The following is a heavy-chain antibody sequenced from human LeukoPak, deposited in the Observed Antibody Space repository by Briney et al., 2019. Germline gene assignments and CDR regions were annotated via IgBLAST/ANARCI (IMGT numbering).Heavy chain of an antibody. V-gene: IGHV3-30-3*02. Sequence: GRSLRLSCAASGFTFSNYAMHWVRQAPGKGLEWVAVISYDGSNKYYADSVKGRFTISRDNSKNTLYLQMNSLRAEDTAVYYCAKDRGGLDYWGQGTLVTVSS. J-gene: IGHJ4*02. CDR1: GFTFSNYA. D-gene: IGHD3-10*01. CDR2: ISYDGSNK. CDR3: AKDRGGLDY.